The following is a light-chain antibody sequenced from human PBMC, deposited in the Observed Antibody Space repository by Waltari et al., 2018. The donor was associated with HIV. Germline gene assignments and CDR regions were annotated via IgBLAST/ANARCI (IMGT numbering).Light chain of an antibody. CDR3: QKYGRV. CDR2: GTS. CDR1: QAISNGY. J-gene: IGKJ4*01. Sequence: ENVLTQFPDTLSLSPGERATLSCRASQAISNGYFAWYQQKPGQAPTLLIYGTSTRATGVPERFSGSGSGTDFTLTISRLEPEDFAVYYCQKYGRVFGGGTKVEMK. V-gene: IGKV3-20*01.